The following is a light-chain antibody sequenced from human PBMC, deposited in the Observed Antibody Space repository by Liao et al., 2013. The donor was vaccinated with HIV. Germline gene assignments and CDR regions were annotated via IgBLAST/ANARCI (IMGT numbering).Light chain of an antibody. V-gene: IGLV3-1*01. Sequence: SYELTQPRSVSVSPGQTASISCSGDKLGDKYVSWYQQKPGQSPALVIYQDTKRPSGIPERFSGSNSGNTATLTISRVEAGDEADYYCQVWDSSSDHPVFGGGTKLTVL. CDR3: QVWDSSSDHPV. CDR2: QDT. J-gene: IGLJ3*02. CDR1: KLGDKY.